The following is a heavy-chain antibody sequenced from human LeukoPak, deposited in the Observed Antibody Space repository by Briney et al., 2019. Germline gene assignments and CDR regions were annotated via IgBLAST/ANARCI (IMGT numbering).Heavy chain of an antibody. CDR2: ISGSGGST. V-gene: IGHV3-23*01. D-gene: IGHD5-18*01. Sequence: QTGGSLRLSCAASGFTFSSYAMSWVRQAPGKGLEWVSAISGSGGSTYYADSVKGRFTISRDNSKNTLYLQMNSLIAEDTAVYYCAKVGGYPHINWFDPWGQGTLVTVSS. CDR3: AKVGGYPHINWFDP. CDR1: GFTFSSYA. J-gene: IGHJ5*02.